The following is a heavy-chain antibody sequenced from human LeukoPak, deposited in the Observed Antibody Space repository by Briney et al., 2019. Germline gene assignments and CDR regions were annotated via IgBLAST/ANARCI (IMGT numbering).Heavy chain of an antibody. J-gene: IGHJ6*02. D-gene: IGHD2-2*01. CDR3: ARVEPNVPAAPDYYYYYGMDV. Sequence: ASVKVSCKASGYTFTSYDINWVRQATGQGPEWMGWMNPNSGNTGYAQKFQGRVTMTRNTSISTAYMELSSLRSEDTAVYYCARVEPNVPAAPDYYYYYGMDVWGQGTTVTVSS. CDR2: MNPNSGNT. V-gene: IGHV1-8*01. CDR1: GYTFTSYD.